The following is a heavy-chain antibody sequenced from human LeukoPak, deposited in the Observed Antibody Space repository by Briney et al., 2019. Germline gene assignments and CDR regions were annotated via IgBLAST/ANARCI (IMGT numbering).Heavy chain of an antibody. J-gene: IGHJ6*03. Sequence: ASVKVSCKASDYTFTSYGISWVRQAPGQGLEWMGWISAYNGNTNYAQKLQGRVTMTTDTSTSTAYMELRSLRSDDTAVYYCARDWGSSSSWIPSYYYYYYYMDVWGKGTTVTVSS. V-gene: IGHV1-18*01. CDR2: ISAYNGNT. CDR3: ARDWGSSSSWIPSYYYYYYYMDV. D-gene: IGHD6-6*01. CDR1: DYTFTSYG.